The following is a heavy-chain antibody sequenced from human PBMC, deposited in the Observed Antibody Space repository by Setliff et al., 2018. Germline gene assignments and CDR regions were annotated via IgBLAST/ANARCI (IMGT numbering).Heavy chain of an antibody. CDR3: ARGYYYDSSGPAAFDI. D-gene: IGHD3-22*01. V-gene: IGHV1-18*01. CDR2: ISAYNGNT. CDR1: GYTFTSYG. Sequence: ASVKVSCKASGYTFTSYGISWVRQAPGQGLEWMGWISAYNGNTNYAQKLQGRVTMTTDTSTSTAYMELGSLRSDDTAVYYCARGYYYDSSGPAAFDIWGQGTMVTVSS. J-gene: IGHJ3*02.